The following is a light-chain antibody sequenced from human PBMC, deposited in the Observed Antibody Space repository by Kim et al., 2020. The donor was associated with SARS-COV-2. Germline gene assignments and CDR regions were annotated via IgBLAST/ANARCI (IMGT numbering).Light chain of an antibody. CDR2: GAS. CDR3: QQFGTSRT. Sequence: SSRGESATRSCRASQSVRSKHLAWYQHKPGQPPRLLIYGASNRATGIPERFSGSGSGTDFTLTVSRLEPEDFAVYYCQQFGTSRTFGQGTRLEIK. CDR1: QSVRSKH. V-gene: IGKV3-20*01. J-gene: IGKJ5*01.